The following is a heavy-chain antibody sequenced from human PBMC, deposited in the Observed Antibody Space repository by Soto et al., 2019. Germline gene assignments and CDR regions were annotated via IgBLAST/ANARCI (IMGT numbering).Heavy chain of an antibody. D-gene: IGHD3-16*01. CDR1: GGSISSSSYY. CDR3: ARHTRGTYYYYYMDV. V-gene: IGHV4-39*01. J-gene: IGHJ6*03. CDR2: IYYSGST. Sequence: SETLSLTCTVSGGSISSSSYYWGWIRQPPGKGLEWIGSIYYSGSTYYDPSLKSRVTISVDTSKNQFSLKLSSVTAADTAVYYCARHTRGTYYYYYMDVWGKGTTVTVSS.